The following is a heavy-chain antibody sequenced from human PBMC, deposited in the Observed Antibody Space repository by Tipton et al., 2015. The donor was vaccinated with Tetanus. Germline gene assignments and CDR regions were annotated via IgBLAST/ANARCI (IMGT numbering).Heavy chain of an antibody. CDR2: IGSTSSYI. CDR3: ASGRTLDY. J-gene: IGHJ4*02. CDR1: GFTFSNYR. V-gene: IGHV3-21*01. Sequence: GSLRLSCAVSGFTFSNYRMNWVRQAPGRGLQWVASIGSTSSYIYYADSVKGRFTISRDNAKNSLYLQINSLRAEDAALYYCASGRTLDYWGQGTLITGSS.